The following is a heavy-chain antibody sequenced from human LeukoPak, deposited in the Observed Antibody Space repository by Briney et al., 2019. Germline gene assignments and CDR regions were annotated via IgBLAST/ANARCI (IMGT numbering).Heavy chain of an antibody. V-gene: IGHV4-4*09. D-gene: IGHD2-2*01. Sequence: PSETLSLTCTVSGGSISSYYWSWIRQPPGKGLEWIGYIYTSGSTNYNPSLKSRVTISVDTSKNQFSLKLSSVTAADTAVYYCARVYCSSTSCWSWFDPWGQGTLVTVSS. CDR3: ARVYCSSTSCWSWFDP. CDR2: IYTSGST. J-gene: IGHJ5*02. CDR1: GGSISSYY.